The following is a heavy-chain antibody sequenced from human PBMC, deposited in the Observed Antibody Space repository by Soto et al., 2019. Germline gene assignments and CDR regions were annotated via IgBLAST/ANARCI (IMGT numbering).Heavy chain of an antibody. J-gene: IGHJ4*02. CDR3: AKDPAYYDFWSHTPDY. D-gene: IGHD3-3*01. Sequence: GGSLRLSCAASGFTFSSYGMHWVRQAPGKGLEWVAVISYDGSNKYYADSVKGRFTISRDNSKNTLYLQMNSLRAEDTAVYYCAKDPAYYDFWSHTPDYWGQGTLVTVSS. CDR1: GFTFSSYG. CDR2: ISYDGSNK. V-gene: IGHV3-30*18.